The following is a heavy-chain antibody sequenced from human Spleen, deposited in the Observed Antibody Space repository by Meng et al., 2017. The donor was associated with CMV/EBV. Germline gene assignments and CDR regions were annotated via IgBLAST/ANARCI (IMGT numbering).Heavy chain of an antibody. CDR2: IRYDGSNK. V-gene: IGHV3-33*08. D-gene: IGHD2/OR15-2a*01. Sequence: GESLKISCAASGFTFSSYAMHWVRQAPGKGLEWVAVIRYDGSNKYYVDSVKGRFTTSRDNSKNTLYLQMNSLRAEDTAVYYCANGLTNFYRSFDIWGQGTMVTVSS. CDR1: GFTFSSYA. J-gene: IGHJ3*02. CDR3: ANGLTNFYRSFDI.